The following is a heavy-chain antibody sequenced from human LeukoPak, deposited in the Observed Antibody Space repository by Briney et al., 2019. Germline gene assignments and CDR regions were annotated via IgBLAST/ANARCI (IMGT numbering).Heavy chain of an antibody. CDR2: ISYDGSNK. Sequence: GGSLRLSCAASGFSFSSYGMHWVRQAPGKGLEWVAVISYDGSNKYYADSVKGRFTISRDNSKNTLYLQMNSLRAEDTAVYYCAKDQHYYDSSGYYLDYWGQGTLVTVSS. CDR3: AKDQHYYDSSGYYLDY. V-gene: IGHV3-30*18. J-gene: IGHJ4*02. CDR1: GFSFSSYG. D-gene: IGHD3-22*01.